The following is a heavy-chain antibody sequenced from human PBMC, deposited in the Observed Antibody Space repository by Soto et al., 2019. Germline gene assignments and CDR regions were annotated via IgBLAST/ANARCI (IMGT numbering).Heavy chain of an antibody. D-gene: IGHD2-2*02. CDR1: GFTFSSYS. CDR2: ISSSSSTI. J-gene: IGHJ4*02. Sequence: EVQLVESGGGLVQRGGSLRLSCAASGFTFSSYSMNWVRQAPGKGLEWVSYISSSSSTIYYADSVKGRFTISRDNAKNSLYLQMNSLRDEDTAVYYCAGHCISTSCYTPVYLDYWGQGTLVTVSS. CDR3: AGHCISTSCYTPVYLDY. V-gene: IGHV3-48*02.